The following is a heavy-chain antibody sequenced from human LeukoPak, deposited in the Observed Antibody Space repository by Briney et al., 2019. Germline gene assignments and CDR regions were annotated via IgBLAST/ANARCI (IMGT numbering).Heavy chain of an antibody. CDR3: ANELLYSSGSGAFDI. CDR2: IRYDGSNK. V-gene: IGHV3-30*02. Sequence: GGSLRLSCAASGFTFSSYGMHWVRQAPGKGLEWVAFIRYDGSNKYYADSVKGRFTISRDNSKNTLYLQMNSLRAEDTAVYYCANELLYSSGSGAFDIWGQGTMVTVSS. CDR1: GFTFSSYG. J-gene: IGHJ3*02. D-gene: IGHD6-19*01.